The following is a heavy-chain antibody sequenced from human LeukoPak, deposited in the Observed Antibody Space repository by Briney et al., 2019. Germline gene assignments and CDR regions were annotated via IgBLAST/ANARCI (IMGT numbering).Heavy chain of an antibody. CDR3: ARDRAAARLKWFDP. CDR2: INPNSGGT. J-gene: IGHJ5*02. Sequence: ASVKVSCKASGYTFTGYYMHWVRQAPGQGLEWMGWINPNSGGTNYAQKFQGRVTMTRDTSISTAYMELSRLRSDDTAVYYCARDRAAARLKWFDPWGQGTLVTVSS. V-gene: IGHV1-2*02. CDR1: GYTFTGYY. D-gene: IGHD6-6*01.